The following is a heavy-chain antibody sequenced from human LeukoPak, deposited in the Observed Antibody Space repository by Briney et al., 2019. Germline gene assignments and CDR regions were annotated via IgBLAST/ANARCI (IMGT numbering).Heavy chain of an antibody. V-gene: IGHV3-9*01. CDR2: ISWNSGSI. J-gene: IGHJ4*02. CDR3: AKSVSGYRTPFDY. Sequence: GGSLRLSCAASGFTFDDYAMHWVRQAPGKGLEWVSGISWNSGSIDFADSVKGRFTISRDNAKNSLYLQMNSLRTEDTALYYCAKSVSGYRTPFDYWGQGTLVTVSS. D-gene: IGHD3-22*01. CDR1: GFTFDDYA.